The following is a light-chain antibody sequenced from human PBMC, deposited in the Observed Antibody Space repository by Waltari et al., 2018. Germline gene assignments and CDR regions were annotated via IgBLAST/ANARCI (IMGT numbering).Light chain of an antibody. Sequence: QSALTQPASVSGSPGQSITISCTGPSNDVGGYSSVSWYQQHPGKAPKLMIFEVSKRPSGVSNRFSGSKSDNTASLTISGLQAEDEADYFCKSYTTKNTWVFGGGTKLTVL. CDR1: SNDVGGYSS. CDR2: EVS. J-gene: IGLJ3*02. CDR3: KSYTTKNTWV. V-gene: IGLV2-14*01.